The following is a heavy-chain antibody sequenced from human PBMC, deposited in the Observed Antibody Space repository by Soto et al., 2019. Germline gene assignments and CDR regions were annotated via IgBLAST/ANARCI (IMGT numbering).Heavy chain of an antibody. J-gene: IGHJ6*02. Sequence: QVQLVQSGAEVKKPGASMKVSCKASGYTFTGYYMHWVRQAPGQGLEWMGWINTNSGDTNYAQKFQGWVTMTRDTSISTAYMELSRLKSDDTAVYYCARVEGGSDYYYGMDVWGQGTTVTVSS. D-gene: IGHD3-10*01. CDR1: GYTFTGYY. V-gene: IGHV1-2*04. CDR3: ARVEGGSDYYYGMDV. CDR2: INTNSGDT.